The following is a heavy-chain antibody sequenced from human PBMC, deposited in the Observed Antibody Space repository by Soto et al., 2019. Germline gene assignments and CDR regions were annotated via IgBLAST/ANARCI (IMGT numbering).Heavy chain of an antibody. V-gene: IGHV3-74*01. J-gene: IGHJ4*02. Sequence: GSLILSRTASGFTFNTHWMHLVRQAPGKGLVWVSRIYFDGITTNYADSVKGRLTVSRDNAKNTVYLHVNTLRDEDTAVYYCARGGAMGVDYWGQGTLVTVSS. CDR3: ARGGAMGVDY. CDR2: IYFDGITT. CDR1: GFTFNTHW. D-gene: IGHD1-26*01.